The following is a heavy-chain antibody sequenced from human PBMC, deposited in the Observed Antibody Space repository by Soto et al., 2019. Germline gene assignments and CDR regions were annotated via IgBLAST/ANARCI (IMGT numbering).Heavy chain of an antibody. Sequence: SETLSLTCTVSGASIRSTDYYWSWIRQAPGKGLEWIGYVYYTGSTYYNPSLMSRLTIPVDTSKNQFSLKLTSVTAAETAVYYCVRTARQGAVAPHWFDRWGQGTQVTVSS. CDR1: GASIRSTDYY. V-gene: IGHV4-30-4*01. CDR3: VRTARQGAVAPHWFDR. J-gene: IGHJ5*02. CDR2: VYYTGST. D-gene: IGHD2-21*02.